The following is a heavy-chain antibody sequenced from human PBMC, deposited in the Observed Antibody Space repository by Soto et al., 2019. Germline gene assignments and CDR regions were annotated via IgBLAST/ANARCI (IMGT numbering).Heavy chain of an antibody. CDR3: ARETTVTTSDAFDI. J-gene: IGHJ3*02. CDR1: GGTFSSYT. Sequence: QVQLVQSGAEVKKPGSSVKVSCKASGGTFSSYTISWVRQAPGQGLEWMGRIIPILGIANYAQKFQGRVTITADKSTSTADMELSSLRSEDTAVYYCARETTVTTSDAFDIWGQGTMVTVSS. CDR2: IIPILGIA. V-gene: IGHV1-69*02. D-gene: IGHD4-17*01.